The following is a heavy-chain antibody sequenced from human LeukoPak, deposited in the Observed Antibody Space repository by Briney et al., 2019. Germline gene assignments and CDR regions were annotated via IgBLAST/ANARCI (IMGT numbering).Heavy chain of an antibody. D-gene: IGHD3-22*01. CDR1: GFTFSSNY. Sequence: GGSLRLSCAASGFTFSSNYMSWVRQAPGKGLEWVSVIYSGGSTYYSDSVKGRFTISRDNAKNSLYLQMNSLRAEDTAVYYCAREYPPYYYDSSGYGFPVDIWGQGTMVTVSS. J-gene: IGHJ3*02. CDR3: AREYPPYYYDSSGYGFPVDI. V-gene: IGHV3-53*01. CDR2: IYSGGST.